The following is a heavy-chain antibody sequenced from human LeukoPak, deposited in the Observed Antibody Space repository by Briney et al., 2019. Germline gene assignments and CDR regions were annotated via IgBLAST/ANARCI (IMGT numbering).Heavy chain of an antibody. CDR3: VRDGGVSGYDLLDY. CDR1: GFTFSSYS. Sequence: PGGSLRLSCAASGFTFSSYSMNWVRQAPGKGLEWVSSISSSSSYIYYADSVKGRFTISRDNAKNSLSLQMNSLRAEDTAVYYCVRDGGVSGYDLLDYWGQGTLVTVSS. D-gene: IGHD5-12*01. CDR2: ISSSSSYI. J-gene: IGHJ4*02. V-gene: IGHV3-21*01.